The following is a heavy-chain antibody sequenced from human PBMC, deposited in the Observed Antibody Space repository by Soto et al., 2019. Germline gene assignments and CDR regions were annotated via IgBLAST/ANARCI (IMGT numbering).Heavy chain of an antibody. CDR2: MNPNRGNT. CDR3: ARGGYCSGGSCYYYYYGMDV. Sequence: QVQLVQSGAEVKKPGASVKVSCKASGYTFTSYDINWVRQATGQGLEWMGWMNPNRGNTGYAQKFQGRVTMTRNTSISTAYMELSSLRSEDTAVYYCARGGYCSGGSCYYYYYGMDVWGQGTTVTVSS. CDR1: GYTFTSYD. J-gene: IGHJ6*02. D-gene: IGHD2-15*01. V-gene: IGHV1-8*01.